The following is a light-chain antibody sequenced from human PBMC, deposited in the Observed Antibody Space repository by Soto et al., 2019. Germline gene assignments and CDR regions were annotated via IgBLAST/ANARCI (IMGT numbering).Light chain of an antibody. Sequence: DIVMTQSPDSLAVSLGERATINCKSSQSVLYNSNNKNYLAWYQQKPGQPPKLLIYWASTRESGVPDRFSGSGSGTDFTLTISSLQAEDVAVYYCQQYYDTRGTF. CDR3: QQYYDTRGT. J-gene: IGKJ1*01. CDR2: WAS. V-gene: IGKV4-1*01. CDR1: QSVLYNSNNKNY.